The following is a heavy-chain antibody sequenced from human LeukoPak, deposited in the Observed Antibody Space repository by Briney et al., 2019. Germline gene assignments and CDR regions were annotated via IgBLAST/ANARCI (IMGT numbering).Heavy chain of an antibody. CDR3: ARGVRVGFSSYYFDY. D-gene: IGHD6-6*01. J-gene: IGHJ4*02. CDR2: IYDTGNT. V-gene: IGHV4-59*11. Sequence: SETLSLTCTVSGDSMKGLFWSWIRQSPGKGLERIAYIYDTGNTNTTPSLKSRVTLSVDTSKKQFSLRLSSVTAADTAVYYCARGVRVGFSSYYFDYWGQGTLVTVSS. CDR1: GDSMKGLF.